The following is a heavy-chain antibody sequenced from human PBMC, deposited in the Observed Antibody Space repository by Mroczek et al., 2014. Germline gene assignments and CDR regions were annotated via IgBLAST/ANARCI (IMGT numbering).Heavy chain of an antibody. Sequence: QVQLVQSGAEVKKPGASVKVSCKASGYTFTSYDINWVRQATGQGLEWMGWMNPNSGNTGYAQKFQGRVTMTRNTSISTAYMELSSLRSEDTAVYYCAREATYSSSPGFLVYGMDVWGQGTTVTVSS. V-gene: IGHV1-8*01. J-gene: IGHJ6*02. CDR3: AREATYSSSPGFLVYGMDV. CDR1: GYTFTSYD. CDR2: MNPNSGNT. D-gene: IGHD6-6*01.